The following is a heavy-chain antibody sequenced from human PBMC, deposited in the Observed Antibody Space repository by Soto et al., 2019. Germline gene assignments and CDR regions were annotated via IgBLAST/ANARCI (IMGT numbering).Heavy chain of an antibody. CDR3: ARDHGYSGYDSRYYYGMDV. D-gene: IGHD5-12*01. Sequence: QVXLVQSGAEVKKPGASVKVSCKASGYTFTSXYMXXXRQAPGQGLEWMGIINPSGGSTSYAQKFQGRVTMTXXXXXXXXXXXXXXXXXXXXXVYYCARDHGYSGYDSRYYYGMDVWGQGTTVTVSS. CDR1: GYTFTSXY. CDR2: INPSGGST. V-gene: IGHV1-46*01. J-gene: IGHJ6*02.